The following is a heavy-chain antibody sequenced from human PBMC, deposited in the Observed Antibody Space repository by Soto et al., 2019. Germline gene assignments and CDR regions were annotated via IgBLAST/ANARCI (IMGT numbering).Heavy chain of an antibody. D-gene: IGHD7-27*01. V-gene: IGHV4-34*01. CDR2: INHSGST. CDR1: GGSFSGYY. CDR3: ARAPIPTGDWFDP. Sequence: QVQLQQWGAGLLKPSETLSLTCAVYGGSFSGYYWSWIRQPPGKGLEGIGEINHSGSTNYNPSLKSRVTISVDTSKNQFSLKLSSVTAADTAVYYCARAPIPTGDWFDPWGQGTLVTVSS. J-gene: IGHJ5*02.